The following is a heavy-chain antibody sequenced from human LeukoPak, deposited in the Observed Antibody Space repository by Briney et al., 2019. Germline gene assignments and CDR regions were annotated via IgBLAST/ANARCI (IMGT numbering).Heavy chain of an antibody. Sequence: PGGSLRLSCAASGFTFSSYGMNWVRQAPGKGLEWLSYISTSTMTIYYADSVKGRFTISRDNAKNSLYLQMNSLRDEDTAVYYCARDPRAYCGGDCYSGLDYWGQGTLVTVSS. V-gene: IGHV3-48*02. D-gene: IGHD2-21*02. CDR1: GFTFSSYG. CDR3: ARDPRAYCGGDCYSGLDY. J-gene: IGHJ4*02. CDR2: ISTSTMTI.